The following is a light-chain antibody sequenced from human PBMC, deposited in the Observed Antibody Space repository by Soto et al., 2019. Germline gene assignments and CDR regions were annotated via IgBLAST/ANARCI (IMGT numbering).Light chain of an antibody. CDR1: QSVSNN. Sequence: IVMTQSPASLSVSPGEGATLSCRASQSVSNNLAWYQQKPGQAPRLLIYGASTRATGIPARFSGSGSGTDFTLTISSLQSEDFAVYYCQQYNNWPRWTLGQGTKVDIK. V-gene: IGKV3-15*01. CDR2: GAS. J-gene: IGKJ1*01. CDR3: QQYNNWPRWT.